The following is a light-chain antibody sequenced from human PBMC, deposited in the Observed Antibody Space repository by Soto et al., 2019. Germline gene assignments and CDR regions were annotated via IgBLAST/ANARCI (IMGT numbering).Light chain of an antibody. CDR3: QQSYTTLWAA. CDR2: AAS. CDR1: QSITKY. V-gene: IGKV1-39*01. Sequence: DIQMTQSPSSLSASVGDRVTITCRASQSITKYLNWYQHKPGEAPRLLVYAASNLQSGVPPRFSGSGSGTDFTLTISSLQPEDFATYYCQQSYTTLWAAFRGGTKVEIK. J-gene: IGKJ4*01.